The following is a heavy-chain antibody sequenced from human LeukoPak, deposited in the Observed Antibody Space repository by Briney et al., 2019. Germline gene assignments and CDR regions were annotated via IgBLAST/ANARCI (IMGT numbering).Heavy chain of an antibody. J-gene: IGHJ5*02. CDR1: GFTFSSSW. Sequence: GGSLRLSCAASGFTFSSSWMHWVRQAAGKGLEWDSHVSTDGGTTAFADSVKGRFNISRDNAKNTVYLQMNSLRAEDTAVYYCARSIGYGASWGQGTLVTVSS. CDR2: VSTDGGTT. V-gene: IGHV3-74*01. D-gene: IGHD5-18*01. CDR3: ARSIGYGAS.